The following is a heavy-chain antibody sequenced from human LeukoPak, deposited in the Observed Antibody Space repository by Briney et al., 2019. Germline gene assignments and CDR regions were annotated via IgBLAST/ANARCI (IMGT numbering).Heavy chain of an antibody. CDR3: ARVSTSGYRDWLDP. D-gene: IGHD3-9*01. V-gene: IGHV1-2*02. CDR1: GYTFTGYY. Sequence: ASVKVPCKASGYTFTGYYLHWVRQAPGQGLEWMGWISPNSGGIHYAQKFQGRVTMTRDTSINTAYMELSRLRFDDTAVYYCARVSTSGYRDWLDPWGQGTLVTVSS. CDR2: ISPNSGGI. J-gene: IGHJ5*02.